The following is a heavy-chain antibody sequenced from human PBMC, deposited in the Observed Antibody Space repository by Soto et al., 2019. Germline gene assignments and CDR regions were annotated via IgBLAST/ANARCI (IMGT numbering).Heavy chain of an antibody. D-gene: IGHD6-13*01. CDR3: ARDREGQQLVPEGYYYYMDV. V-gene: IGHV1-3*01. CDR2: INAGNGNT. Sequence: QVQLVQSGAEVKKPGASVKVSCKASGYTFTSYAMHWVRQAPGQRLEWMGWINAGNGNTKYSQKFQGRVTITRDTSESTAYIELSSLRSEDTAVYYCARDREGQQLVPEGYYYYMDVWGKGTTVTVSS. CDR1: GYTFTSYA. J-gene: IGHJ6*03.